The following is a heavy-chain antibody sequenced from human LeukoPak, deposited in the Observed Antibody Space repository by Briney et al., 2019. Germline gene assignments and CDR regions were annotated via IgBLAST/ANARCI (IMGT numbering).Heavy chain of an antibody. V-gene: IGHV3-11*04. CDR3: ARDSGSGYYLGY. CDR1: GFTFSDYY. J-gene: IGHJ4*02. Sequence: GGSLRLSCAASGFTFSDYYMSWIRQAPGKGLEWVSYISNGGRTIYYADSVKGRFTISRDNAKNSLYLQMNSLRAEDTAVYYCARDSGSGYYLGYWGQGTLVTVSS. D-gene: IGHD3-3*01. CDR2: ISNGGRTI.